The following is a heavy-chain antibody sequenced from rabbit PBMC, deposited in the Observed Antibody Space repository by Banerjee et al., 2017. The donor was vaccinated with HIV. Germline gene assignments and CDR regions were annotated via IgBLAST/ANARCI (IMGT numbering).Heavy chain of an antibody. D-gene: IGHD6-1*01. CDR2: IYGGISGST. Sequence: SLEESGGDLVKPGASLTLTCTASGFSFSRSYYMCWVRQAPGKGLEWIGCIYGGISGSTYYATWARGRFTISSTSSTTVTLQMTSLTAADTATYFCTRGYTYDIAGDDYAFTLWGQGTLVTVS. V-gene: IGHV1S40*01. CDR1: GFSFSRSYY. CDR3: TRGYTYDIAGDDYAFTL. J-gene: IGHJ4*01.